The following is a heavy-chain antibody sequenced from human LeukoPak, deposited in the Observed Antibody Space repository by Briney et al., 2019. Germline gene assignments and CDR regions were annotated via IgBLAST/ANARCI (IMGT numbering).Heavy chain of an antibody. Sequence: GGSLRLSCAASGFTFSSYAMSWVRQAPGKGLQWVSAISGSGGSTYYADSVKGRFTISRDNYKNTLYLQMISLRAEDKAAYYCAKASYYDFWSGYSNYFDYWGQGTLVTVSS. J-gene: IGHJ4*02. CDR2: ISGSGGST. CDR3: AKASYYDFWSGYSNYFDY. D-gene: IGHD3-3*01. V-gene: IGHV3-23*01. CDR1: GFTFSSYA.